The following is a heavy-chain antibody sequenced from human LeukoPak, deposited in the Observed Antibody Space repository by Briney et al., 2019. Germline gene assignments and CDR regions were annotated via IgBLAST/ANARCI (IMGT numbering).Heavy chain of an antibody. J-gene: IGHJ6*02. Sequence: SVKVSCKASGGTFSSYAISWVRQAPGQGLEWMGRIIPILGIANYAQKFQGRVTITADKSTSTAYMELSSLRSEDTAVYYCAFDWLSTYYYYYGMDVWGQGTTVTVSS. CDR1: GGTFSSYA. CDR3: AFDWLSTYYYYYGMDV. V-gene: IGHV1-69*04. CDR2: IIPILGIA. D-gene: IGHD3-9*01.